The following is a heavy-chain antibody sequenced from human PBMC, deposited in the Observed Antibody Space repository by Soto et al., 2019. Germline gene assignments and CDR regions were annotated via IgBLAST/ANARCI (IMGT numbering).Heavy chain of an antibody. V-gene: IGHV1-69*13. CDR2: IIPIFGTA. CDR1: GGTFSSYA. Sequence: ASVKVSCKASGGTFSSYAISWVRQAPGQGLEWMGGIIPIFGTANYAQKFQGRVTITADESTSTAYMELSSLRSEDTAVYYCARGLKDGYNYQTGNYYYGMDVWGQGTTVTVSS. J-gene: IGHJ6*02. D-gene: IGHD5-12*01. CDR3: ARGLKDGYNYQTGNYYYGMDV.